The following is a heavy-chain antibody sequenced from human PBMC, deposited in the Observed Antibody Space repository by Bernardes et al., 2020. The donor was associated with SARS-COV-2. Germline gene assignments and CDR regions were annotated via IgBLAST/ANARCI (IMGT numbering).Heavy chain of an antibody. D-gene: IGHD2-15*01. CDR3: ARAPRYCTSGSCYGGFDI. J-gene: IGHJ3*02. Sequence: VGSLRLSCAASGFSFRYTAMHWVRQAPGKGLEWVAVMSYDGTKKYFVDSVKGRFAISRDTSKNTLYLQMNSLGAGDTAVYYCARAPRYCTSGSCYGGFDIWGQGTMVTVSS. CDR2: MSYDGTKK. V-gene: IGHV3-33*08. CDR1: GFSFRYTA.